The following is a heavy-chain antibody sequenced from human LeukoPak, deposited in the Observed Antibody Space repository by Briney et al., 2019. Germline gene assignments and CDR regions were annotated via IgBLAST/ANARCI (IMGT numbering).Heavy chain of an antibody. CDR1: GGSISSYY. CDR3: ARDSGGGCGWWDSYGVFDY. D-gene: IGHD5-18*01. V-gene: IGHV4-59*01. J-gene: IGHJ4*02. Sequence: SETLSLTCTVSGGSISSYYWSWIRQPPGKGLEWIGYIYYSGSTNYNPSLKSRVTISVDTSKNQFSLKLSSVTAADTAVYYCARDSGGGCGWWDSYGVFDYWGQGTLVTVSS. CDR2: IYYSGST.